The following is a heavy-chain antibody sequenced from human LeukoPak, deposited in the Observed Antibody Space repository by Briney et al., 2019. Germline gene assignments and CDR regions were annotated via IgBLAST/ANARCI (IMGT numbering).Heavy chain of an antibody. V-gene: IGHV3-43*02. CDR3: ARGYYYYMDV. Sequence: GGSLRLSCAASGFTFDDYAMHWVRQAPGKGLEWVSLISGDGGSTYYADSVKGRFTISRDNSKNSLYLQMNSLRAEDTALYYCARGYYYYMDVWGKGTTVTVSS. CDR2: ISGDGGST. J-gene: IGHJ6*03. CDR1: GFTFDDYA.